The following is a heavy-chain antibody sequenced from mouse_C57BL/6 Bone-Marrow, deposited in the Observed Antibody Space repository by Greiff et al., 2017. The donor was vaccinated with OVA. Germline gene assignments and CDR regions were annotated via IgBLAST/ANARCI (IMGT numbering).Heavy chain of an antibody. Sequence: VQLQQSGAELVKPGASVKLSCTASGFNIKDSYMHWVKQRPEQGLEWIGRIDPEDGDTKYAPNLPGQATITADTSSNTAYLQLSILTSEDTAVYYCARGDGGYSWYFDVWGTGTTVTVSS. V-gene: IGHV14-2*01. D-gene: IGHD2-3*01. J-gene: IGHJ1*03. CDR3: ARGDGGYSWYFDV. CDR2: IDPEDGDT. CDR1: GFNIKDSY.